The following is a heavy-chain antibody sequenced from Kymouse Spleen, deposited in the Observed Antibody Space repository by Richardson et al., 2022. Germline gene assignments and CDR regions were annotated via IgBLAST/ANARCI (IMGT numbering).Heavy chain of an antibody. Sequence: QVQLQQSGPGLVKPSQTLSLTCAISGDSVSSNSAAWNWIRQSPSRGLEWLGRTYYRSKWYNDYAVSVKSRITINPDTSKNQFSLQLNSVTPEDTAVYYCARGGAVAEVPLDYYYGMDVWGQGTTVTVSS. D-gene: IGHD6-19*01. CDR2: TYYRSKWYN. V-gene: IGHV6-1*01. J-gene: IGHJ6*02. CDR1: GDSVSSNSAA. CDR3: ARGGAVAEVPLDYYYGMDV.